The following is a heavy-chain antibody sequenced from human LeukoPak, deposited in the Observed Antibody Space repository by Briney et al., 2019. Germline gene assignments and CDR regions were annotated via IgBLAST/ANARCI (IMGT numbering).Heavy chain of an antibody. V-gene: IGHV3-23*01. D-gene: IGHD2-15*01. Sequence: GGSLRLSCAASGFTFSDYSMNWVRQAPGKGPEWVSAITASGYSAQYGDSVRGRFTVSRDNSKNTLYLQMSSLRVEDTAVYYCAKKVAGPANPFDSWGQGTLVTVSS. CDR2: ITASGYSA. CDR3: AKKVAGPANPFDS. J-gene: IGHJ4*02. CDR1: GFTFSDYS.